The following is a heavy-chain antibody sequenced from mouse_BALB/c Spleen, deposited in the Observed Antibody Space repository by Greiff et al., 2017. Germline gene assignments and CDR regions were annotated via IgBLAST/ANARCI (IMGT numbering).Heavy chain of an antibody. CDR1: GYTFTSYY. CDR2: INPSNGGT. CDR3: TRGLGLRPYAMDY. J-gene: IGHJ4*01. Sequence: QVQLQQPGAELVKPGASVKLSCKASGYTFTSYYMYWVKQRPGQGLEWIGGINPSNGGTNFNEKFKSKATLTVDKSSSTAYMQLSSLTSEDSAVYYCTRGLGLRPYAMDYWGQGTSVTVSS. V-gene: IGHV1S81*02. D-gene: IGHD3-1*01.